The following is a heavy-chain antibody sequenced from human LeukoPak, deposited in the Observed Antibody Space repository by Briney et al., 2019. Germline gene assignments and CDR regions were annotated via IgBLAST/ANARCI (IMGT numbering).Heavy chain of an antibody. D-gene: IGHD2-15*01. Sequence: SETLSLTCTVSGGFISSYYWRWIRQPPGKGLEWIGYIYYSGSTNYNPSLKSRVTISVDTSKNQFSLKLSSVTAADTAVYYCAREPEVDYYYYYGMDVWGQGTTVTVSS. CDR1: GGFISSYY. CDR3: AREPEVDYYYYYGMDV. CDR2: IYYSGST. J-gene: IGHJ6*02. V-gene: IGHV4-59*12.